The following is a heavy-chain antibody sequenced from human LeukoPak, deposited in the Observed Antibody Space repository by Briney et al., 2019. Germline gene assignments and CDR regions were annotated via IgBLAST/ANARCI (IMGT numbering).Heavy chain of an antibody. CDR2: INTDGSST. J-gene: IGHJ5*02. CDR3: ARAVGRKWFDP. V-gene: IGHV3-74*01. Sequence: QPGGSLRLSCTASGFTFSSYWMHWVRQAPGKGLVWVSRINTDGSSTRYADSVKGRFTISRDNAKNSLYLQMNSLRDEDTAVYYCARAVGRKWFDPWGQGTLVTVSS. CDR1: GFTFSSYW. D-gene: IGHD1-26*01.